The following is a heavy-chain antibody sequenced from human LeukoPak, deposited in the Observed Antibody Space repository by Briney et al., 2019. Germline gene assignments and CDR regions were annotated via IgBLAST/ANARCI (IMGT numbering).Heavy chain of an antibody. CDR1: GYTFTGYY. Sequence: RASVKVSCKASGYTFTGYYMHWVRQAPGQGLEWMGWINPNSGGTNYAQKFQGRVTMTRETSISTAYMELSRLRSDDTAVYYCATSRDGYYYYYGMDVWGQGTTVTVSS. V-gene: IGHV1-2*02. CDR3: ATSRDGYYYYYGMDV. D-gene: IGHD5-24*01. CDR2: INPNSGGT. J-gene: IGHJ6*02.